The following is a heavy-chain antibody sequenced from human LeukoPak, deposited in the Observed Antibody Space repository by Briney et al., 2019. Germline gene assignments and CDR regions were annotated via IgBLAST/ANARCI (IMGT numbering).Heavy chain of an antibody. CDR3: ARGRISRESRRWRFLFDY. Sequence: SETLSLTCTVSGGSISSFYWSWIRQPPGKGLEWIGYIFYSGGTNYNPSLKSRVTISVDTSKNQISLKLSSVTAADTAVYYCARGRISRESRRWRFLFDYWGQGTLVTVSS. J-gene: IGHJ4*02. V-gene: IGHV4-59*01. CDR2: IFYSGGT. CDR1: GGSISSFY. D-gene: IGHD2-21*01.